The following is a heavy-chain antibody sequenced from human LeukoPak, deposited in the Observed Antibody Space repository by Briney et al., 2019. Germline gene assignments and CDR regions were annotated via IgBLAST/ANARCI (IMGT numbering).Heavy chain of an antibody. J-gene: IGHJ4*02. Sequence: SETLSLTCTVSGGSISSYYWSWIRQPAGKGLEWIGRIYTSGSTNYNPSLKSRVTMSVDTSKNQFSLKLSSVTAADTAVYYCARDHPMVRGTVPFDYWGQGTLVTVSS. D-gene: IGHD3-10*01. CDR2: IYTSGST. CDR1: GGSISSYY. V-gene: IGHV4-4*07. CDR3: ARDHPMVRGTVPFDY.